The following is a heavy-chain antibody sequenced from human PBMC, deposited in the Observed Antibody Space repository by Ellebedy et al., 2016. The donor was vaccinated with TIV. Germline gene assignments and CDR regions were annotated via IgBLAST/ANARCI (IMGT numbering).Heavy chain of an antibody. J-gene: IGHJ4*02. CDR2: IRSKAYGGTT. CDR3: TRAIHTYYDFWF. D-gene: IGHD3-3*01. Sequence: GESLKISXTASGFTFGDYAMSWFRQAPGKGLEWVGFIRSKAYGGTTEYAASVKGRFTISRDDSKSIAYLQMNSLKTEDTAVYYCTRAIHTYYDFWFWGQGTLVTVSS. V-gene: IGHV3-49*03. CDR1: GFTFGDYA.